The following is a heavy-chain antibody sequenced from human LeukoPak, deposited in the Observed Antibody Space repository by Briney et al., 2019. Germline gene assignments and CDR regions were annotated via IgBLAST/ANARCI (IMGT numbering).Heavy chain of an antibody. CDR3: ARVIKSASYYIFDS. CDR1: GFTFSNYW. D-gene: IGHD1-26*01. V-gene: IGHV3-7*04. CDR2: IKEDGSEK. Sequence: GGSLRLSCAASGFTFSNYWMSWVRQAPGEGLEWVANIKEDGSEKYYVDSVKGRFTISRDTAKNSLYLQMNSLRAEDTAVHYCARVIKSASYYIFDSWGQGTLVTVSS. J-gene: IGHJ4*02.